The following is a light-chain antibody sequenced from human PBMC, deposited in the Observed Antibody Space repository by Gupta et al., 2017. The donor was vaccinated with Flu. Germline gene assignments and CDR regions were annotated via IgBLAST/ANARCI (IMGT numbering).Light chain of an antibody. J-gene: IGLJ2*01. CDR1: STAGGVDGH. V-gene: IGLV2-23*02. CDR3: CSYANDNPFPLV. CDR2: DVN. Sequence: TITCAGTSTAGGVDGHVSWYQQHPCKATNLIIFDVNKRHPGVSNGFSCSKSGNTATATITGFQAEDEADYYCCSYANDNPFPLVFGGGTKLTVL.